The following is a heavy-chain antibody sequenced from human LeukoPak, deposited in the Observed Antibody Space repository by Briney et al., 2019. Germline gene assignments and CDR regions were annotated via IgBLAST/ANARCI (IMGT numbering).Heavy chain of an antibody. V-gene: IGHV4-39*01. CDR2: SYSSGST. Sequence: SETLSRTCSGSGGSISSTSYDWAWIRQPPGKGLEWIGSSYSSGSTYYNPSLKSRVTISVDTSKNQFSLKLSSVTAADTAVYYCARISYKCHLYYFDYWGQGTLVSVSS. CDR1: GGSISSTSYD. D-gene: IGHD1-14*01. CDR3: ARISYKCHLYYFDY. J-gene: IGHJ4*02.